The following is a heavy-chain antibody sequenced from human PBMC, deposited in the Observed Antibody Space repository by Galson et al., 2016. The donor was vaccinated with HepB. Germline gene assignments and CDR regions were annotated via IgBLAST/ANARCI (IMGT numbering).Heavy chain of an antibody. J-gene: IGHJ4*02. CDR3: AKDLARYSTSSCDY. Sequence: SLRLSCAASGFTFSSYGMHWVRQAPGKGLEWVAVIWYDGSYQYSADSLKGRFTISRDNSKNTLYLQMNSLRAEDTAVYYCAKDLARYSTSSCDYWGQGTLVTVSS. D-gene: IGHD2-8*01. V-gene: IGHV3-33*06. CDR2: IWYDGSYQ. CDR1: GFTFSSYG.